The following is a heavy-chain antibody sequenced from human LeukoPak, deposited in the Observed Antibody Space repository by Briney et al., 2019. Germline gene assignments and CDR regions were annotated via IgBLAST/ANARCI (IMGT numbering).Heavy chain of an antibody. CDR1: GGSFSGYY. D-gene: IGHD3-10*01. J-gene: IGHJ5*02. V-gene: IGHV4-34*01. CDR2: INHSGST. Sequence: SETLSLTCAVYGGSFSGYYWSWIRQPPGKGLEWIGEINHSGSTNYNPFLKSRVTISVDTSKNQYSLKLSSVTAADTAVYYCARTADRGWFGELQNWFDPWGQGTLVTVSS. CDR3: ARTADRGWFGELQNWFDP.